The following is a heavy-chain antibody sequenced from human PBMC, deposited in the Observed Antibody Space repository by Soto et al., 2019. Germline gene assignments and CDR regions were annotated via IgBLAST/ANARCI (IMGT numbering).Heavy chain of an antibody. CDR1: GYTFTDNY. CDR2: INPKSGGT. J-gene: IGHJ1*01. CDR3: ARAYSGSGSPKF. D-gene: IGHD3-10*01. V-gene: IGHV1-2*02. Sequence: ASVKVSCKASGYTFTDNYLHWVRQAPGQGLEWMGWINPKSGGTDSAQKFQGRVSMTRDTAISTAYMELTRLRYDDTAVYYCARAYSGSGSPKFWGQGTLVTVPS.